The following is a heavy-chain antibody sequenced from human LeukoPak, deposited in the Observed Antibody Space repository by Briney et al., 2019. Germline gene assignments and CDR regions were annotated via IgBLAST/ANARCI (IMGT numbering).Heavy chain of an antibody. D-gene: IGHD2-2*01. Sequence: PGGSLRLSCAASGFTFGSYAMSWVRQAPGKGLEWVSAISGSGGSTYYADSVKGRFTISRDNSKNTLYLQMNSLRAEDTAVYYCAKEIPYGIVVIPAATDWGQRTLVTVSS. J-gene: IGHJ1*01. CDR2: ISGSGGST. V-gene: IGHV3-23*01. CDR3: AKEIPYGIVVIPAATD. CDR1: GFTFGSYA.